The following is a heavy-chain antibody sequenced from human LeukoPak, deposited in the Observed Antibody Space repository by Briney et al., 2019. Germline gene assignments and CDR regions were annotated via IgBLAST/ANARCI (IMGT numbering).Heavy chain of an antibody. D-gene: IGHD6-13*01. Sequence: ASVKVSCKASGYTFTGFYMHWVRQAPGQGLEWMGIINPSGGSTSYAQKFQGRVTMTRDTSTSTVYMELSSLRSEDTAVYYCARAGYSSSWPRSYYYGMDVWGQGTTVTVSS. V-gene: IGHV1-46*01. CDR2: INPSGGST. J-gene: IGHJ6*02. CDR1: GYTFTGFY. CDR3: ARAGYSSSWPRSYYYGMDV.